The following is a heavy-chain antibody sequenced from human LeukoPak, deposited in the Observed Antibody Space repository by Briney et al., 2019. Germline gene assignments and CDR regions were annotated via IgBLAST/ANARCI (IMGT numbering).Heavy chain of an antibody. V-gene: IGHV1-2*02. D-gene: IGHD2-2*01. CDR3: ARDRVVVPAAFDY. CDR1: GYTFTAYY. J-gene: IGHJ4*02. Sequence: ASVNLSCTASGYTFTAYYMHWVRQAPGQGREGMEWINPNSGGTNYAQKFQGRVTMTSDTYISTAYMELSRLRSDDTAVYYCARDRVVVPAAFDYWGQGTLVTVSS. CDR2: INPNSGGT.